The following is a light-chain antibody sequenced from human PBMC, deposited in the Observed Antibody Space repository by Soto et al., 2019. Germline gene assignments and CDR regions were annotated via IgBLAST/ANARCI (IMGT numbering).Light chain of an antibody. CDR3: QQYYSNPRT. Sequence: DIVLTQSPDSLAVSLGERATINCKSSQSVLYSSDNKNYLAWYQQKPGQPPKLLIYWASTRASGVPDRFSASGSGTDFTLTISSLQAEDVAVYYCQQYYSNPRTFGQGTKLEIK. CDR2: WAS. V-gene: IGKV4-1*01. CDR1: QSVLYSSDNKNY. J-gene: IGKJ2*02.